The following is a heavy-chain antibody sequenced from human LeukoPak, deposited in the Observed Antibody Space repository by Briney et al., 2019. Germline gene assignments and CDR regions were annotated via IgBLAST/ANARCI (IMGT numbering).Heavy chain of an antibody. CDR2: IDPSDSYT. J-gene: IGHJ4*02. Sequence: GESLKISCKGSGYSFTSYWISWVRQTPGKGLEWMGRIDPSDSYTNYSPSFQGHVTISADKSISTAYLQWSSLKASDTAMYYCARHGEVAATPDNSGLDYWGQGTLVTVSS. D-gene: IGHD2-15*01. V-gene: IGHV5-10-1*01. CDR3: ARHGEVAATPDNSGLDY. CDR1: GYSFTSYW.